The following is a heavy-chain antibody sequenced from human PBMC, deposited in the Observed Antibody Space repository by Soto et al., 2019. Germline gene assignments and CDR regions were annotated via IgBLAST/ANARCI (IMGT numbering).Heavy chain of an antibody. Sequence: SPPRTVSGGSISSYYLSWIRQPPGKGLEWIGYIYYSGSTNYNPSLKSRVTISVDTSKNQFSLKLSSVTAADTAVYYCARNYGPGYTFDYWGQGTLVTVSS. CDR1: GGSISSYY. CDR3: ARNYGPGYTFDY. CDR2: IYYSGST. J-gene: IGHJ4*02. D-gene: IGHD3-10*01. V-gene: IGHV4-59*08.